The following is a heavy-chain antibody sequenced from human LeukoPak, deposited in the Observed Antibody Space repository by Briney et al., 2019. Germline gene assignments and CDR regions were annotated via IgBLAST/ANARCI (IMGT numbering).Heavy chain of an antibody. Sequence: SETLSLTCTVSGGSISSSSYYWGWIRQPPGKGLEWIGEINHSGSTNYNPSLKSRVTISVDTSKNQFSLKLSSVTAADTAVYYCARGLDHQSAAPPYFDYWGQGTLVTVSS. V-gene: IGHV4-39*07. CDR2: INHSGST. J-gene: IGHJ4*02. D-gene: IGHD6-13*01. CDR1: GGSISSSSYY. CDR3: ARGLDHQSAAPPYFDY.